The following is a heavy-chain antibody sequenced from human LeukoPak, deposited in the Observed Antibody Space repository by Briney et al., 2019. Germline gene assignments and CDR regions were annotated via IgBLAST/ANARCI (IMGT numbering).Heavy chain of an antibody. V-gene: IGHV1-8*01. CDR2: MNPNSGNT. J-gene: IGHJ5*02. CDR1: GYTFTSYD. Sequence: ASVKVSCKASGYTFTSYDIKWVRQATGQGLEWMGWMNPNSGNTGYAQKFQGRVTMTRNTSISTAYMELSSLRSEDTAVYYCARVIVVVVAAQFTSWFDPWGQGTLVTVSS. D-gene: IGHD2-15*01. CDR3: ARVIVVVVAAQFTSWFDP.